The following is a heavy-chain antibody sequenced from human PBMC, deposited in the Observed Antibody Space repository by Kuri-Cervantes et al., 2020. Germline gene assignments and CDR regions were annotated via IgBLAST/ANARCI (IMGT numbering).Heavy chain of an antibody. CDR2: NYYSGST. Sequence: SETLSLTCTVSGGSVSSGSYYWSWIPQPPGKGLEGIGYNYYSGSTNYNPYLKSRVTISVYTSQKKFSLKLSSLTAADTAVYYCAREGGYSGYGYFDYWGQGTLVTVSS. J-gene: IGHJ4*02. D-gene: IGHD5-12*01. CDR1: GGSVSSGSYY. V-gene: IGHV4-61*01. CDR3: AREGGYSGYGYFDY.